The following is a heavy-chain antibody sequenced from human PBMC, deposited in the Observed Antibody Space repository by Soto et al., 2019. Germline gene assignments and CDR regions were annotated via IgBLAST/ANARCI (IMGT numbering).Heavy chain of an antibody. V-gene: IGHV1-3*04. CDR3: ARDGAHSDYGFLV. D-gene: IGHD3-16*01. Sequence: QAQLVQSGAEVKEPGASVKVSCKASGYTFTSYGIHWVRQAPGQRPEWMGWINTGDGNTKYSQKFQGRVTITRDTSASTVYMDVTSLSSEDTAVYYCARDGAHSDYGFLVWGQGTLVTVSS. CDR1: GYTFTSYG. J-gene: IGHJ4*02. CDR2: INTGDGNT.